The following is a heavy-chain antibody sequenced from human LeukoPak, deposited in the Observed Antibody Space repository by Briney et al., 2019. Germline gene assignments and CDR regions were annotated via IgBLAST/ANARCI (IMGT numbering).Heavy chain of an antibody. CDR1: GFTVSSNY. Sequence: PGGSLRLSCAVSGFTVSSNYMSWVRQAPGKGLEWVSVLYSGGNTYYADSVKGRFTISRDNSKNTLYLQMNSLRAEDTAVYYCAKDGALVAAAGIDYWGQGTLVTVSS. V-gene: IGHV3-53*01. CDR3: AKDGALVAAAGIDY. D-gene: IGHD6-13*01. CDR2: LYSGGNT. J-gene: IGHJ4*02.